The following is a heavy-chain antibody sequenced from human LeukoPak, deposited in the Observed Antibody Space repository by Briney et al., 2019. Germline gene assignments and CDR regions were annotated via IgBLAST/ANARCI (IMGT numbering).Heavy chain of an antibody. J-gene: IGHJ4*02. V-gene: IGHV3-7*01. D-gene: IGHD5-24*01. CDR1: GFTFSSYW. Sequence: PGGSLRLSCAASGFTFSSYWMSWVRQAPGKGLEWVANIKQDGSEKYYVDSVKGRFTISRDNAKNSLYLQMNSLRAEDTAVYYCARAQGGDGYNVWDFDYWGQGTLVTVSS. CDR3: ARAQGGDGYNVWDFDY. CDR2: IKQDGSEK.